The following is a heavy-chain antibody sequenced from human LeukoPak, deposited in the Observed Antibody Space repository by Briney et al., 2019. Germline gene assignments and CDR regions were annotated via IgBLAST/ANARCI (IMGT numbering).Heavy chain of an antibody. D-gene: IGHD3-10*01. CDR1: GGTFSSYT. V-gene: IGHV1-69*04. J-gene: IGHJ6*03. CDR2: IIPILGIA. CDR3: ARELVVGIHYYNMDI. Sequence: ASVKVSCKASGGTFSSYTISWVRQAPGQGLEWMGRIIPILGIANYAQKFQGRVTITADKSTSTAYMELSSLRSEDTAVYYCARELVVGIHYYNMDIWGRGTPVTVSS.